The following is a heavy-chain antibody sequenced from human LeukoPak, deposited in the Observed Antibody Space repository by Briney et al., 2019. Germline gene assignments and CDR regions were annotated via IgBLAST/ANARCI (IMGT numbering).Heavy chain of an antibody. CDR2: IASETYGGTA. CDR3: TRDQTPYY. CDR1: GFTFGDYA. V-gene: IGHV3-49*04. J-gene: IGHJ4*02. Sequence: PGGSLRLSCTASGFTFGDYAMTWVRQAPGKGLEWVGFIASETYGGTAKYAASVKGRFTISRDDSKSIAYLQMNSLKTEDTAVYYCTRDQTPYYWGQGTLVTVSS.